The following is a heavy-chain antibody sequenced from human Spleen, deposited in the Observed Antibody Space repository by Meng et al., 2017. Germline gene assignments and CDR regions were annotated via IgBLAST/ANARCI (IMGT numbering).Heavy chain of an antibody. J-gene: IGHJ4*02. CDR2: IYTSGST. D-gene: IGHD3-22*01. Sequence: SETLSLTCTVSGGSISSGSYFWSWIRQPAEKGLEWIGRIYTSGSTNYNPSLKSRVTISVDTSKNQFSLKLNSVTAADTAVYYCARVVDDSSGYHEAYFDYWGQGTLVTVSS. CDR1: GGSISSGSYF. V-gene: IGHV4-61*02. CDR3: ARVVDDSSGYHEAYFDY.